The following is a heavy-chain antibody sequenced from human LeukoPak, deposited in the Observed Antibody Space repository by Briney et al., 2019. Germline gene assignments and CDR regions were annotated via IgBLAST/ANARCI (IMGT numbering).Heavy chain of an antibody. CDR1: GGSFSGYY. J-gene: IGHJ3*02. CDR2: INHSGST. Sequence: KPSETLSLTCAVYGGSFSGYYWSWIRQPPGKGLEWIGEINHSGSTNYNPSPKSRVTISVDTSKNQLSLKLSSVTAADTAVYYCARGIAAAGRAFDIWGQGTMVTVSS. V-gene: IGHV4-34*01. D-gene: IGHD6-13*01. CDR3: ARGIAAAGRAFDI.